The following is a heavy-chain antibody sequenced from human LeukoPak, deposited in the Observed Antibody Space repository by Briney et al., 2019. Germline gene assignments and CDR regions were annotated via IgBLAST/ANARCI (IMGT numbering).Heavy chain of an antibody. CDR2: LYYSGNT. Sequence: SETLSLTRIVSGVSFSTYYWCGSRQPPGKGLEWIGCLYYSGNTNYNPSLKSRVTISADKSKNQFSFKLTSLTAADTALYYCATPGSPIYFEIWGPGTMVTVSS. J-gene: IGHJ3*02. D-gene: IGHD3-3*01. CDR3: ATPGSPIYFEI. CDR1: GVSFSTYY. V-gene: IGHV4-59*08.